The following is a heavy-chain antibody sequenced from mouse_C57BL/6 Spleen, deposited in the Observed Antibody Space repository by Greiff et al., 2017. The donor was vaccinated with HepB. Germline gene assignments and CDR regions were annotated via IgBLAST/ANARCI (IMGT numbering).Heavy chain of an antibody. CDR2: IYPGDGDT. CDR3: ARWVTTVVARYFDV. J-gene: IGHJ1*03. CDR1: GYAFSSSW. Sequence: QVQLQQSGPELVKPGASVKISCKASGYAFSSSWMNWVKQRPGKGLEWIGRIYPGDGDTNYNGKFKGKATLTADKSSSTAYMQLSSLTSEDSAVYFCARWVTTVVARYFDVWGTGTTVTVSS. V-gene: IGHV1-82*01. D-gene: IGHD1-1*01.